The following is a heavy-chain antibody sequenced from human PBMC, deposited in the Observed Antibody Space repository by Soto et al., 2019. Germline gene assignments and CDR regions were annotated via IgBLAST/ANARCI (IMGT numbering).Heavy chain of an antibody. J-gene: IGHJ6*02. CDR3: ARDHPCSSTSCYTHYYGMDI. CDR2: IIPIFGTA. CDR1: GGTFSSYA. D-gene: IGHD2-2*02. V-gene: IGHV1-69*13. Sequence: SVKVSCKASGGTFSSYAISWVRQAPGQGLEWMGGIIPIFGTANYAQKFQGRVTITADESTSTAYMELSSLRSEDTAVYYCARDHPCSSTSCYTHYYGMDIWGQGTTVTVSS.